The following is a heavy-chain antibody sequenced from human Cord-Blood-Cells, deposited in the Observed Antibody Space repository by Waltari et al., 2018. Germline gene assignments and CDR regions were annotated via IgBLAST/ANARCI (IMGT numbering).Heavy chain of an antibody. CDR3: AIPGYCSGGSCYSEYFQH. D-gene: IGHD2-15*01. CDR2: INHSGST. J-gene: IGHJ1*01. Sequence: QVQLQQWGAGLLKPSETLSLTCAVYGGSFSGYYWSWIRQPPGKGLEWIGEINHSGSTYSADSVQGRFTISRDNSKNTLYLQMNSLRAEDTAVYYCAIPGYCSGGSCYSEYFQHWGQGTLVTVSS. V-gene: IGHV4-34*01. CDR1: GGSFSGYY.